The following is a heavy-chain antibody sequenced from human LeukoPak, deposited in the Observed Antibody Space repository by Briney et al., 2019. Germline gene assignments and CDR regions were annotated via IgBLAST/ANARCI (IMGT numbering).Heavy chain of an antibody. V-gene: IGHV4-39*01. Sequence: SETLSLTCTVSGGSISSSSYCWGWIRQPPGKGLVWIGSIYYSGSTYYNPSLKSRVTISVDTSKNQFSLKLSSVTAADTAVYYCARLKGTYYDILTGMGYFDLWGRGTLVTVSS. J-gene: IGHJ2*01. CDR1: GGSISSSSYC. CDR2: IYYSGST. CDR3: ARLKGTYYDILTGMGYFDL. D-gene: IGHD3-9*01.